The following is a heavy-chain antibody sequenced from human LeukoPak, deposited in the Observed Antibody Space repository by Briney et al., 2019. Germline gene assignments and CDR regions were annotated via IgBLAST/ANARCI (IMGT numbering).Heavy chain of an antibody. J-gene: IGHJ4*02. CDR3: ARVRLGESSIADY. CDR1: GFTFSSYN. Sequence: HPGGSLRLSCAASGFTFSSYNMNWVRQAPGKGLEWVSYISSSSSTIYCADSVKGRFTISRDNAKNSLYLQMNSLRAEDTGVYYCARVRLGESSIADYWGQGALVTVSS. D-gene: IGHD3-16*01. V-gene: IGHV3-48*01. CDR2: ISSSSSTI.